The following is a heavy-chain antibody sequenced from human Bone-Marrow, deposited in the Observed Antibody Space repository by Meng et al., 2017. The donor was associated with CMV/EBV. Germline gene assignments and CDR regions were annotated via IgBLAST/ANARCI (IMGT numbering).Heavy chain of an antibody. CDR3: TTFDY. J-gene: IGHJ4*02. V-gene: IGHV3-30*12. CDR2: MSYDGNYK. Sequence: GGSLRLSCAASGFTFSSYGMHWVRQAPGKGLEWVTVMSYDGNYKYYADSVKGRFTISRDISNNTLYLQMNSLKTEDTAVYYCTTFDYWGQGTLVTVSS. D-gene: IGHD1-14*01. CDR1: GFTFSSYG.